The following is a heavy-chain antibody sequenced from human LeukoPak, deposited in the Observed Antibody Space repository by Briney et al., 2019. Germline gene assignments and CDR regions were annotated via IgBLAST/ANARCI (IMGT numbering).Heavy chain of an antibody. J-gene: IGHJ4*02. D-gene: IGHD3-10*01. V-gene: IGHV4-39*07. CDR1: GGSISSSSYY. Sequence: PSETLSLTCTVSGGSISSSSYYWGWIRQPPGKGLEWIGSVYYGGSTNYNPSLKSRVTISVDTSKNQFSLKLSSVTAADTAVYYCARGPRGITLHHFDYWGQGTLVTVSS. CDR2: VYYGGST. CDR3: ARGPRGITLHHFDY.